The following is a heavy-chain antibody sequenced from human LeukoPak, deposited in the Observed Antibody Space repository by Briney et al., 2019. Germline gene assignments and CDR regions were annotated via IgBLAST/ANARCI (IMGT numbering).Heavy chain of an antibody. CDR1: GYTFTSYD. CDR3: AREGLDY. V-gene: IGHV1-8*03. J-gene: IGHJ4*02. CDR2: MNPNSGNT. Sequence: ASVKVSCKASGYTFTSYDINWVRQATGQGLEWMGWMNPNSGNTGYAQKFRGRVTITWDTSMSTAYMELSSLRSEDTAVYYCAREGLDYWGQGTLVTVSS.